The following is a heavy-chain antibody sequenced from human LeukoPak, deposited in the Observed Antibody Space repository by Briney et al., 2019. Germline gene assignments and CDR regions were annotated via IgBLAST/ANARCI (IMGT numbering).Heavy chain of an antibody. J-gene: IGHJ4*02. CDR2: IRNDGRNK. CDR3: AKDLNYGDLLDY. D-gene: IGHD4-17*01. Sequence: GGSLRLSCAASGFIFSSYGMHWVRQAPGKGLEWVAFIRNDGRNKYYTDSVKGRFTISRDNSKNTLYLQMNSLRAEDTAVYYCAKDLNYGDLLDYWGQGTLVTVSS. CDR1: GFIFSSYG. V-gene: IGHV3-30*02.